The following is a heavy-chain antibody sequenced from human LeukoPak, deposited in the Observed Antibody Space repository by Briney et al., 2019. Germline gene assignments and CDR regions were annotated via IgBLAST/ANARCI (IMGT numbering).Heavy chain of an antibody. Sequence: PGGSLRLSCAASGFTFSSYWMSWVRQAPGKGLEWVANIKQDGSEKYYVDSVKGRFTISRDNAKNSLYLQMNSLRAEDTAVYYCARITYYDFWSGYSGHDAFDIWGQGTMVTVSS. CDR1: GFTFSSYW. D-gene: IGHD3-3*01. J-gene: IGHJ3*02. CDR3: ARITYYDFWSGYSGHDAFDI. CDR2: IKQDGSEK. V-gene: IGHV3-7*01.